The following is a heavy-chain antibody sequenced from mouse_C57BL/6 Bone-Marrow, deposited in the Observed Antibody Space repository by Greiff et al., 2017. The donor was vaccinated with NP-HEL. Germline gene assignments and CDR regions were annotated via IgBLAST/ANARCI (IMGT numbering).Heavy chain of an antibody. CDR2: ISYDGSN. J-gene: IGHJ2*01. Sequence: EVQRVESGPGLVKPSQSLSLTCSVTGYSITSGYYWNWIRQFPGNKLEWMGYISYDGSNNYNPSLKNRISITRDTSKNQFFLKLNSVTTEDTATYYCAREDYGNQHEDYFDYWGQGTTLTVSS. CDR3: AREDYGNQHEDYFDY. D-gene: IGHD1-1*01. CDR1: GYSITSGYY. V-gene: IGHV3-6*01.